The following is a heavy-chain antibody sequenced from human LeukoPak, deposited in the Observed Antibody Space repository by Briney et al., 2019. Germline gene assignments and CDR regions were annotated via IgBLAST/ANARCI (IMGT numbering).Heavy chain of an antibody. CDR3: AKQLERRCFDY. J-gene: IGHJ4*02. D-gene: IGHD1-1*01. CDR2: ISYDGSNT. V-gene: IGHV3-30-3*02. Sequence: PGGSLRLSCSASGFPFSSYAMHWVRQAPGKGLEWVSLISYDGSNTYYADSVQGRFTISRDNSKNTLYLQMNSLRAEDTAVYYCAKQLERRCFDYWGQGTLVTVSS. CDR1: GFPFSSYA.